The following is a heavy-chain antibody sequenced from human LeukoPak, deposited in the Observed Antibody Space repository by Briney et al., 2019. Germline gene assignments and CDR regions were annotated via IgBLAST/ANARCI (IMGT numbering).Heavy chain of an antibody. CDR2: ISSSSSTI. CDR3: ARARTTVTSNFGY. J-gene: IGHJ4*02. V-gene: IGHV3-48*04. Sequence: GGSLRLSCAASGSTFSSYSMNWVRQAPGKGLEWVSYISSSSSTIYYADSVKGRFTISRDNAKNSLYLQMNSLRAEDTAVYYCARARTTVTSNFGYWGQGTPVTVSS. D-gene: IGHD4-17*01. CDR1: GSTFSSYS.